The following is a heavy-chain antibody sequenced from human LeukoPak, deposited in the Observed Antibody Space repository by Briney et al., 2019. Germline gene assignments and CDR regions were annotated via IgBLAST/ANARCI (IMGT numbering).Heavy chain of an antibody. V-gene: IGHV3-48*03. D-gene: IGHD3-3*01. CDR1: GFTFSSYE. CDR3: ARGPQRITTFGVAGSGMPIY. J-gene: IGHJ4*02. Sequence: GGSLRLSCAASGFTFSSYEMNWVRQAPGKGLEWVSYISSSGSTRYYADSVKGRFAISRDNAKKSLYVQMNSLRAEDTAVYYCARGPQRITTFGVAGSGMPIYWGQGTLVTVSS. CDR2: ISSSGSTR.